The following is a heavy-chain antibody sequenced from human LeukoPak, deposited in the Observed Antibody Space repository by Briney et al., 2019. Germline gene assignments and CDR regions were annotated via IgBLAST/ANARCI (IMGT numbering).Heavy chain of an antibody. CDR2: THHSGST. Sequence: SETLSLTCAVSGGSITSINWWNWVRQPPGKGLEWIGETHHSGSTNYDPSLRSRVTISVDTSKNQFSLKLSSVTAADAAVYYCARNIVAADFVYWGQRTLVTVSS. J-gene: IGHJ4*02. CDR3: ARNIVAADFVY. D-gene: IGHD5-12*01. CDR1: GGSITSINW. V-gene: IGHV4-4*02.